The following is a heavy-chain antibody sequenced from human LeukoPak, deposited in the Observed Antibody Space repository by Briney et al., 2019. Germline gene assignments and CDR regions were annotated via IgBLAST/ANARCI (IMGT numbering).Heavy chain of an antibody. CDR2: INHSGST. D-gene: IGHD2-2*01. CDR3: GREPLGYCSSTSCYYFDY. J-gene: IGHJ4*02. V-gene: IGHV4-34*01. CDR1: GGSFSGYY. Sequence: SETLSLTCAVYGGSFSGYYWSWIRQPPGKGLEWIGEINHSGSTNYNPSLKSRVTISVKTSKNKFFLKLSSRTAVDTAVYYFGREPLGYCSSTSCYYFDYWGQGTLVTVSS.